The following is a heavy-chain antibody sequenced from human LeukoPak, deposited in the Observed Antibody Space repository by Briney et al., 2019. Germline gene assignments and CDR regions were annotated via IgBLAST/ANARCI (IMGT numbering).Heavy chain of an antibody. CDR1: GGSISSGGYY. CDR3: ATYGDHAFDY. D-gene: IGHD4-17*01. CDR2: IYHSGST. Sequence: PSETLSLTCTVSGGSISSGGYYWSWIRQYPGDALEWIGYIYHSGSTYYNPSLKSRITISVDTSKNQFSLDLSSVTAADTAVYYCATYGDHAFDYWGQGTRVTVSS. J-gene: IGHJ4*02. V-gene: IGHV4-31*03.